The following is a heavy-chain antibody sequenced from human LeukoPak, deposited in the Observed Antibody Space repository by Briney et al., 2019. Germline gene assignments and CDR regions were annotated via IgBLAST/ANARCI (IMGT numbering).Heavy chain of an antibody. J-gene: IGHJ5*02. V-gene: IGHV3-23*01. D-gene: IGHD3-10*01. CDR3: AKLSTTPSPNYGSGSYYTRINWFDP. CDR1: GFTFSSYA. CDR2: ISGSGGGT. Sequence: PGGSLRLSCAASGFTFSSYAMSWVRQAPGKGLEWVSAISGSGGGTYYADSVKGRFTISRDNSKNTLYLQMNSLRAEDTAVYYCAKLSTTPSPNYGSGSYYTRINWFDPWGQGTLVTVSS.